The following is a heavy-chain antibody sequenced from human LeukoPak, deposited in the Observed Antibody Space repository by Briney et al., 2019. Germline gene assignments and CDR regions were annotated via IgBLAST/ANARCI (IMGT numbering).Heavy chain of an antibody. CDR3: ARDHYYYDSSGGMDV. Sequence: GGSLRLSCAASGFTVSSNYMSWVRQAPGKGLEWVSVKYSGGSTYYADSVKGRFTISRDNSKNALYLQMNSLRAEDTAVYYCARDHYYYDSSGGMDVWGQGTTATVSS. J-gene: IGHJ6*02. D-gene: IGHD3-22*01. CDR1: GFTVSSNY. V-gene: IGHV3-53*01. CDR2: KYSGGST.